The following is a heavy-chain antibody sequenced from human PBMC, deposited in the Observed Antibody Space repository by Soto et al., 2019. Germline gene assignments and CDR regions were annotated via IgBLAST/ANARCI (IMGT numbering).Heavy chain of an antibody. CDR1: GGSIGSYC. Sequence: QVQLQESGPGLVKPSETLSLTCNVSGGSIGSYCWSWIRQPPGKGLEWIGYISQAGSTNYNPSLTSRVIPSVDTSTRQFSLTLTSVTAADTAVYYWTRVSRWGSIGATPTRQPSYYYMDIWGKGTTVTVSS. V-gene: IGHV4-59*01. D-gene: IGHD3-16*01. J-gene: IGHJ6*03. CDR2: ISQAGST. CDR3: TRVSRWGSIGATPTRQPSYYYMDI.